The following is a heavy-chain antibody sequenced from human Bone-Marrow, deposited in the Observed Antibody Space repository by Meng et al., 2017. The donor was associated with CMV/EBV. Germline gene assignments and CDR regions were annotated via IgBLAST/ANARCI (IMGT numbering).Heavy chain of an antibody. CDR1: GFTFSSYS. V-gene: IGHV3-21*04. D-gene: IGHD3-9*01. CDR3: ARDLDRTGYYMEY. Sequence: GESLKISCAASGFTFSSYSMIWVRQAPGKGLEWVSSTSSRSSYINYTDSVKGRFTISRDNAKISLYLQMNSLRAEDTAVYYCARDLDRTGYYMEYWGQGTLVTFSS. J-gene: IGHJ4*02. CDR2: TSSRSSYI.